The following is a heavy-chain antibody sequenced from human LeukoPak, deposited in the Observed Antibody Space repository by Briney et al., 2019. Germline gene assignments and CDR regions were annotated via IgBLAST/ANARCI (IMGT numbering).Heavy chain of an antibody. CDR3: ARDYSVGIAAAGLFDY. CDR1: GGTFSSYA. Sequence: GASVKVSCKASGGTFSSYAISWVRQAPGQGLEWMGWINPNSGGTNYAQKFQGRVTMTRDTSISTAYMELSRLRSDDTAVYYCARDYSVGIAAAGLFDYWGQGTLVTVSS. D-gene: IGHD6-13*01. CDR2: INPNSGGT. J-gene: IGHJ4*02. V-gene: IGHV1-2*02.